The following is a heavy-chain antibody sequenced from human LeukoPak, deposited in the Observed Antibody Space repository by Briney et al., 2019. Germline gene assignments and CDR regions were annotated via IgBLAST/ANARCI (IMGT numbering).Heavy chain of an antibody. CDR2: IYSTGST. J-gene: IGHJ4*02. Sequence: PSETLSLTCTVSGDGIHNFYCNWIRQPAGKGLEWSGRIYSTGSTNYNPSLRSRVTMSVDTSKNQFSLKLSSVAAADTAIYYCARGVGLKYYFDSWGQGTLVTVSS. CDR1: GDGIHNFY. V-gene: IGHV4-4*07. D-gene: IGHD3-16*01. CDR3: ARGVGLKYYFDS.